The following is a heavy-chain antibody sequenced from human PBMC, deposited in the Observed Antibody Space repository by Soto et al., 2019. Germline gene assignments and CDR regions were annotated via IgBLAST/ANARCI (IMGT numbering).Heavy chain of an antibody. J-gene: IGHJ4*02. CDR3: ARGYYYDSSGYYSDY. CDR2: IYYSGST. CDR1: GGSISSGAYS. D-gene: IGHD3-22*01. Sequence: PSETLSLTCTVSGGSISSGAYSWSWIRQPPGKGLEWIGYIYYSGSTNYNPSLKSRVTISVDTSKNQFSLKLSSVTAADTAVYYCARGYYYDSSGYYSDYWGQGTLVTVSS. V-gene: IGHV4-61*08.